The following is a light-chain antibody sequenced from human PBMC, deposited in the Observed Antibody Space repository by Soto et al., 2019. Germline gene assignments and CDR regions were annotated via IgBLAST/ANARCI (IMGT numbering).Light chain of an antibody. CDR2: AVS. CDR3: CSHAGNNNYV. CDR1: SRDVGGQNY. J-gene: IGLJ1*01. Sequence: QSAPTQPPSASGSPGQSVAISCTGTSRDVGGQNYVSWYQQHPGKAPKLIIYAVSNRPSGVPDRFSGSKSGNTASLTISGLRAEDEADYYCCSHAGNNNYVFGTGTKLTVL. V-gene: IGLV2-8*01.